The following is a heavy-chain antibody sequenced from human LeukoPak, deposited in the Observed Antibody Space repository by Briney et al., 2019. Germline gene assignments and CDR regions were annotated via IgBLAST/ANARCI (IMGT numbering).Heavy chain of an antibody. CDR2: INQDGSKE. CDR1: GFTFRSYW. CDR3: AKGGYINGYDY. V-gene: IGHV3-7*01. Sequence: PGGSLRLSCAASGFTFRSYWMTWVRQAPGNGLEWVANINQDGSKEYYLDSVKGRFTISRDNDKNSLYLQVNSLRAEDTAVYYCAKGGYINGYDYWGQGTLVTVSS. J-gene: IGHJ4*02. D-gene: IGHD5-18*01.